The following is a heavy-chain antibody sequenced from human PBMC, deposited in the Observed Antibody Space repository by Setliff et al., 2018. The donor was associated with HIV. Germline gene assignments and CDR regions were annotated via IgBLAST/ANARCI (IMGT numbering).Heavy chain of an antibody. CDR2: IIPMFATT. CDR1: GGTFSSYA. V-gene: IGHV1-69*05. Sequence: SVKVSCKASGGTFSSYAIIWARQAPGQGLEWMGGIIPMFATTNYAQKFQGRVPVTTDESTSTAYMELSSLRSEDTAVYYCARSRGSGHTAMLRPDAFDIWGQGTMVTVSS. J-gene: IGHJ3*02. D-gene: IGHD5-18*01. CDR3: ARSRGSGHTAMLRPDAFDI.